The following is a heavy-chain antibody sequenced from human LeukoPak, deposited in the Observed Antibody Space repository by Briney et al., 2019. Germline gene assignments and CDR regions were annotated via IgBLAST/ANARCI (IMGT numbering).Heavy chain of an antibody. CDR1: GFTFSDYY. D-gene: IGHD6-13*01. J-gene: IGHJ6*02. Sequence: GGSLRLSCAASGFTFSDYYMSWIRQAPGKGLGWVSYISSSGNTIYYADSVKGRFTISRDNAKNSLYLQMNSLRAEDAAVYYCARDAAAAGPYYYYGMDVWGQGTTVTVSS. CDR2: ISSSGNTI. CDR3: ARDAAAAGPYYYYGMDV. V-gene: IGHV3-11*01.